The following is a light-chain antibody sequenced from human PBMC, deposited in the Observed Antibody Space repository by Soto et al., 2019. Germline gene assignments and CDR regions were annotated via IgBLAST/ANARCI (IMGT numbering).Light chain of an antibody. Sequence: EIVLTQSPGTLYLSPGERATLSCRASQSVSSIYLAWYQHKPGQAPRLLIYGASSRATGIPDRFSGSGSGTDLTLTISRLEPEDLAVYYCQQYGSSPMYTFGQGTKLEI. J-gene: IGKJ2*01. CDR2: GAS. CDR3: QQYGSSPMYT. CDR1: QSVSSIY. V-gene: IGKV3-20*01.